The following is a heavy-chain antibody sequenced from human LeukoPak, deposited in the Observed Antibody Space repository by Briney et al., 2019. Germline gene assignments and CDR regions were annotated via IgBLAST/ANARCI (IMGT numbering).Heavy chain of an antibody. CDR3: ARDLWSQPNSGLGY. J-gene: IGHJ4*02. V-gene: IGHV1-18*01. D-gene: IGHD5-12*01. CDR2: ISAYNGNT. CDR1: GYTFTSYG. Sequence: ASVKVSCKASGYTFTSYGISWVRQAPGQGLEWVGWISAYNGNTNYAQKLQGRVTMTTDTSTSTAYMELRSLRSVDTAVYYCARDLWSQPNSGLGYWGQGTLVTVSS.